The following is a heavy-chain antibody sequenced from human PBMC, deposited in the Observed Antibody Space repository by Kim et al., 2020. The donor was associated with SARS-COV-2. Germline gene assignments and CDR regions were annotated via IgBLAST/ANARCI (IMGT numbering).Heavy chain of an antibody. D-gene: IGHD3-10*01. CDR2: INTNTGNP. J-gene: IGHJ6*02. CDR1: GYTFTSYA. CDR3: ARFYYGSGSYYNYYGMDV. Sequence: ASVKVSCKASGYTFTSYAMNWVRQAPGQGLEWMGWINTNTGNPTYAQGFTGRFVFSLDTSVSTAYLQISSLKAEDTAVYYCARFYYGSGSYYNYYGMDVWGQGTMVTVSS. V-gene: IGHV7-4-1*02.